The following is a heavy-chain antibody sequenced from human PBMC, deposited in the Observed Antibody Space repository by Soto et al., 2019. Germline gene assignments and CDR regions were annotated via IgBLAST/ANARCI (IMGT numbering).Heavy chain of an antibody. Sequence: EVQLLESGGGLVQPGGSLRLSCAASAFTFSSYAMNWVRQAPGKGLEWVSTISGSGGSTYYADSVKGRLTISRENSKNTLFLQMNSLRAEDTAVYYCAKVGLGEFPNLDSWGQGTLVTVSS. D-gene: IGHD3-16*01. CDR2: ISGSGGST. CDR3: AKVGLGEFPNLDS. V-gene: IGHV3-23*01. CDR1: AFTFSSYA. J-gene: IGHJ4*02.